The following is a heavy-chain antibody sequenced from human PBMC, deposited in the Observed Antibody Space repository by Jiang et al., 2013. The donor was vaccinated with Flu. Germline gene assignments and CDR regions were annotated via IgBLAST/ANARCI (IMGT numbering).Heavy chain of an antibody. D-gene: IGHD4-17*01. CDR1: GFIFDNAW. J-gene: IGHJ4*02. CDR2: IKTKIDGGTA. Sequence: VQLVESGGGFVKPGGSLRLSCEASGFIFDNAWMHWVRQAPGKGLEWVGRIKTKIDGGTADYAASVKGRFTVSRDDSKSTLYLEMNSLKTEDTAVYYCTTNYGDYFWSSFDFWGQGTLVTVSS. V-gene: IGHV3-15*07. CDR3: TTNYGDYFWSSFDF.